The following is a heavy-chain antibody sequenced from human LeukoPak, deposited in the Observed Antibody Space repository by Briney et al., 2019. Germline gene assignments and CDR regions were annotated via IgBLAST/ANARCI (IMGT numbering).Heavy chain of an antibody. J-gene: IGHJ4*02. Sequence: GGSLRLSCAASGFTFSSYGMHWVRQAPGKGLEWVAVIWYDGSNKYYADSVKGRFTISRDNSKNTLYLQMNSLRAEDTAVYYCARGYSSGWYGDRWYYFDYWGRGTLVTVSS. CDR1: GFTFSSYG. D-gene: IGHD6-19*01. V-gene: IGHV3-33*01. CDR2: IWYDGSNK. CDR3: ARGYSSGWYGDRWYYFDY.